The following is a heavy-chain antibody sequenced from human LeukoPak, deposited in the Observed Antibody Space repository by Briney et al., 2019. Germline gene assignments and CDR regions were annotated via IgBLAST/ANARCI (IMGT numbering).Heavy chain of an antibody. D-gene: IGHD5-12*01. CDR1: GFTFSSYA. V-gene: IGHV3-23*01. J-gene: IGHJ4*02. CDR3: AKDIQGYSGYTPTDDY. CDR2: ISGSGGST. Sequence: PGRSLRLSCAASGFTFSSYAMSWVRQAPGKGLEWVSAISGSGGSTYYADSVKGRFTISRDNSKNTLYLQMNSLRAEDTAVYYCAKDIQGYSGYTPTDDYWGQGALVTVSS.